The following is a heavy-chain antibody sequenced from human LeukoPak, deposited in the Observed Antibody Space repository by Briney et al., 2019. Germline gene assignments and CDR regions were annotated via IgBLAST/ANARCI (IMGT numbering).Heavy chain of an antibody. CDR2: IIPIFATT. D-gene: IGHD1-1*01. CDR1: GGTFSSYA. J-gene: IGHJ6*03. Sequence: SVKVSCKASGGTFSSYAISWVRQSPGQGLEWMGGIIPIFATTNYAQKFQGRVTITADESTSTAYMELSSLRSEDTAVYYCARQLERRYYYYMDVWGKGTAVTVSS. V-gene: IGHV1-69*13. CDR3: ARQLERRYYYYMDV.